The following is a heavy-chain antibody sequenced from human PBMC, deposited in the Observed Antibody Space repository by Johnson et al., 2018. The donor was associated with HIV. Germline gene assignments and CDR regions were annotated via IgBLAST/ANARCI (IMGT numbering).Heavy chain of an antibody. CDR1: GFTFDDYA. J-gene: IGHJ3*02. CDR3: ARDRGYWDAFDI. Sequence: VQLVESGGVVVQPGGSLRLSCAASGFTFDDYAMHWVRQAPGKGLEWVSGISWNSGSIGYADSVKGRFTISRDNAKHSLYLQMNSLRAEDTAVYYCARDRGYWDAFDIWGQGTMVTVSS. D-gene: IGHD3-22*01. CDR2: ISWNSGSI. V-gene: IGHV3-9*01.